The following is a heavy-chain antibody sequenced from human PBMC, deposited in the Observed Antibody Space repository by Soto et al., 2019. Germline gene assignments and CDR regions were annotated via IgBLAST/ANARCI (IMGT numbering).Heavy chain of an antibody. Sequence: SSPTLVNPTQTLTLTCTFSGFSLSTSGVGVGWIRQPPGKALEWLALIYWDDDKRYSPSLKSRLTITKDTSKNQVVLKMTNMDPVDTATYYCAPLRGAPAANWFHPWGQGTLVTVSS. CDR1: GFSLSTSGVG. V-gene: IGHV2-5*02. CDR2: IYWDDDK. D-gene: IGHD2-2*01. CDR3: APLRGAPAANWFHP. J-gene: IGHJ5*02.